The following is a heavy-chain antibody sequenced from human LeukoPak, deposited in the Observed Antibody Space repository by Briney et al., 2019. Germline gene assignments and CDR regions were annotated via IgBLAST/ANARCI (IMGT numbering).Heavy chain of an antibody. J-gene: IGHJ2*01. D-gene: IGHD2-21*02. CDR3: ARWTDWYFDL. CDR1: GISFCNYW. Sequence: GGSLRLSCAASGISFCNYWMTWIRQAPEKGLQWVANIKEDGSDKNYADSVKGRFTISRDNAKNLLYLQMNSLRAEDTAVYYCARWTDWYFDLWGRGTLVTVSS. V-gene: IGHV3-7*01. CDR2: IKEDGSDK.